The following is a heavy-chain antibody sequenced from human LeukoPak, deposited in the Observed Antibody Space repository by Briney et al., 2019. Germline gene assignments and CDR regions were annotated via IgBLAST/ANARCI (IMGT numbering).Heavy chain of an antibody. J-gene: IGHJ4*02. CDR1: GFTFSSYW. D-gene: IGHD2-2*02. V-gene: IGHV3-74*01. Sequence: PGGSLRLSCAASGFTFSSYWMHWVRQAPGKGLVWVSRINSDGSSTSYADSVKGRFTISRDNAKNTLYLQMNSLRAEDTAVYYCARFLGCCSSTSCYKSGSHYWGQGTLVTVSS. CDR3: ARFLGCCSSTSCYKSGSHY. CDR2: INSDGSST.